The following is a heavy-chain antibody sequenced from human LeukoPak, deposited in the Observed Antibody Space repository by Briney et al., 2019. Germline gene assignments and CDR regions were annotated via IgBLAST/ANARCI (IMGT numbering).Heavy chain of an antibody. CDR3: AKDRYDFWRDDAFDI. CDR2: ISYDGSNK. Sequence: GGSLRLSCAASGFTFSSYAMHWVRQAPGKGLEWVAVISYDGSNKYYADSVKGRFTISRDNSKNTLYLQMNSLRAEDTAVYYCAKDRYDFWRDDAFDIWGQGTMVTVSS. J-gene: IGHJ3*02. D-gene: IGHD3-3*01. CDR1: GFTFSSYA. V-gene: IGHV3-30*04.